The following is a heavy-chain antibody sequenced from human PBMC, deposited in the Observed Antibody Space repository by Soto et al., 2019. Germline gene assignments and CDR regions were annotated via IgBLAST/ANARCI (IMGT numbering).Heavy chain of an antibody. CDR3: ARPDTAMPGGYYSYYMDV. D-gene: IGHD5-18*01. J-gene: IGHJ6*03. CDR2: IIPIFSTA. Sequence: ASVKVSCKASGGTFSSYAISWVRQAPGQGLEWMGGIIPIFSTANYAQKFQGRVTITADESTSTAYMELSSLRSEDTAVYYCARPDTAMPGGYYSYYMDVWGKGTTVTVSS. CDR1: GGTFSSYA. V-gene: IGHV1-69*13.